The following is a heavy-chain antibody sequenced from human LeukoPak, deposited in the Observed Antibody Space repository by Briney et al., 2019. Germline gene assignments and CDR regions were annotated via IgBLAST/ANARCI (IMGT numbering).Heavy chain of an antibody. CDR1: GFTFSSYE. CDR3: AKDMENGDPPEGFDY. V-gene: IGHV3-33*06. CDR2: IWYDGSNK. J-gene: IGHJ4*02. D-gene: IGHD4-17*01. Sequence: GGSLRLSCAASGFTFSSYEMNWVRQAPGKGLEWVAVIWYDGSNKYYADSVKGRFTISRDNSKNTLYLQMNSLRAEDTAVYYCAKDMENGDPPEGFDYWGQGTLVTVSS.